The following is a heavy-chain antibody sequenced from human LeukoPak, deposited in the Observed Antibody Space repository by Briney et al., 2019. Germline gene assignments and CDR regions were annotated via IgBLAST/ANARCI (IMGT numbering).Heavy chain of an antibody. CDR3: TRVGYIDEGIDY. Sequence: GGSLRLSCVVSGFTVSNNYMSWVRQAPGKGLEWVANIKQDGSKRSYVDSVKGRFTISRDNAKNSLYLQMNSLRAEDTAIYYCTRVGYIDEGIDYWGQGTLVTVSS. V-gene: IGHV3-7*04. CDR1: GFTVSNNY. CDR2: IKQDGSKR. D-gene: IGHD5-24*01. J-gene: IGHJ4*02.